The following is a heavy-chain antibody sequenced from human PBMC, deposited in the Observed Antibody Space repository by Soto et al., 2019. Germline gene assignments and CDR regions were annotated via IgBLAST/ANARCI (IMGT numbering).Heavy chain of an antibody. CDR1: GGSISRDY. CDR2: IYYSGST. Sequence: SETLSLTCTVSGGSISRDYWSWIRQPPGKGLEWIGYIYYSGSTNYNPSLKSRVTISVDTSKNQFSLKLSSVAAADTAVYYCAITVAGRIDYWGQGTLVTVSS. V-gene: IGHV4-59*08. CDR3: AITVAGRIDY. D-gene: IGHD6-19*01. J-gene: IGHJ4*02.